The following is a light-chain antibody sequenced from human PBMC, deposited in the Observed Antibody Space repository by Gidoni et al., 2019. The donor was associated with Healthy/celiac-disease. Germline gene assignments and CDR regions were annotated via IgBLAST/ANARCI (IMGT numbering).Light chain of an antibody. CDR3: QQYNSYSE. CDR1: QSISTW. CDR2: DAS. Sequence: DIQMTQSPSTLSASVGDRVTITCRASQSISTWLAWYQQKPGKAPKLLIYDASSLESGVPSRFSGSGSGTEFTLTISSLQPDDFATYYCQQYNSYSEFGQGTKVEIQ. V-gene: IGKV1-5*01. J-gene: IGKJ1*01.